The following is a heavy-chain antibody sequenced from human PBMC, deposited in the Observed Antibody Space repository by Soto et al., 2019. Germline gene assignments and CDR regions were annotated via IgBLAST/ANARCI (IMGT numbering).Heavy chain of an antibody. CDR1: GFTFSSYA. CDR2: ISGSGGST. J-gene: IGHJ4*02. D-gene: IGHD2-2*01. CDR3: AKDLVVPAAIFPLGLRDHDH. Sequence: GGSLRLSCAASGFTFSSYAMSWVRQAPGKGLEWVSAISGSGGSTYYADSVKGRFTISRDNSKNTLYLQMNSLRAEDTAVYYCAKDLVVPAAIFPLGLRDHDHWGQGTLVTVSS. V-gene: IGHV3-23*01.